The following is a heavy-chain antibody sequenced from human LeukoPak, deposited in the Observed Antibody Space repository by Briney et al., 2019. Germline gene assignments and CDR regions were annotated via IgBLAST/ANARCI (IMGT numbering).Heavy chain of an antibody. CDR1: GFTVSSNY. CDR3: ARVATHQYYFDY. V-gene: IGHV3-66*01. J-gene: IGHJ4*02. Sequence: GGSLRLSCAASGFTVSSNYMSWVRQAPGKGLEWVSVIYSGGSTYYADSVKGRFTISRDNSKNTLYLQMNSLRAEDTAVYYCARVATHQYYFDYWGQGTLVTVSS. CDR2: IYSGGST.